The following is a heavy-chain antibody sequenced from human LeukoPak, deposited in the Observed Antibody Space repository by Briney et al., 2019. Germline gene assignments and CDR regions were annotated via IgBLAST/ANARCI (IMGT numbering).Heavy chain of an antibody. CDR1: GFSFSNYA. V-gene: IGHV3-23*01. J-gene: IGHJ4*02. Sequence: GGSLRLSCAASGFSFSNYAMSWVRQAPGKGLEWVSDISGSGGSTYYADSVKGRFTISRDNSKNTVYLQMNSLRTEDTSVYYCAKERSASGGSCFLCFDDWGQGTLVTVSS. D-gene: IGHD2-15*01. CDR3: AKERSASGGSCFLCFDD. CDR2: ISGSGGST.